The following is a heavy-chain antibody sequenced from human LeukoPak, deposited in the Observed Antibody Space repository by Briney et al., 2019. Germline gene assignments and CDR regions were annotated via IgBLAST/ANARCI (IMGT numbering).Heavy chain of an antibody. Sequence: GGSLGLSCAASGFTFSSYWMHWVRQAPGKGLVWVSRINSDGSSTSYADSVKGRFTISRDNSKNTLYLQMNSLRAEDTAVYYCASSSRSVPNDYWGQGTLVTVSS. CDR2: INSDGSST. J-gene: IGHJ4*02. CDR3: ASSSRSVPNDY. V-gene: IGHV3-74*01. CDR1: GFTFSSYW. D-gene: IGHD3-10*01.